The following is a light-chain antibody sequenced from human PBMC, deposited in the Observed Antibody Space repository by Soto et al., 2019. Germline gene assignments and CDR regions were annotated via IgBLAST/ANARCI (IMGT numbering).Light chain of an antibody. CDR2: DTS. Sequence: EMVMTQSPATPSVSPGDRATLSCRASQSVSYKLAWYQQKPGQPPRLLIYDTSTRATGIPARFSGSGSGTEFTLTISSLQSEDFAVYYCQQYNNWPPFTFGQGTRLEIK. J-gene: IGKJ5*01. V-gene: IGKV3-15*01. CDR3: QQYNNWPPFT. CDR1: QSVSYK.